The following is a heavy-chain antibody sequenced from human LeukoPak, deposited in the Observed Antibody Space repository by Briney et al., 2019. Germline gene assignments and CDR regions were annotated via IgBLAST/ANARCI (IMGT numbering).Heavy chain of an antibody. CDR1: GGSISSYY. CDR3: ARSRTAYYRYFDS. CDR2: ISHSGST. Sequence: SETLSLTCTVSGGSISSYYWSWIRQSPGKGLEWIGHISHSGSTKYSSSLKSRAIISSDTSKNQFSLKLTSVTAADTAVYYCARSRTAYYRYFDSWGQGTLVAVSS. D-gene: IGHD3-22*01. J-gene: IGHJ4*02. V-gene: IGHV4-59*12.